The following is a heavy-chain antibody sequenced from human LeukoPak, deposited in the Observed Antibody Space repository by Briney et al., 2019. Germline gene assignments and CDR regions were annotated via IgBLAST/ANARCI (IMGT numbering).Heavy chain of an antibody. V-gene: IGHV3-30*03. CDR2: ISYDGTNM. CDR1: GFTFDDYG. D-gene: IGHD6-13*01. CDR3: VRDSPDSSSWCAFEI. Sequence: EGSLRLSCAASGFTFDDYGMSWVRQAPGKGLEWVAVISYDGTNMYYADSVKGRFTISRDNSKNTLDLQMNSLRAEDTAVYYCVRDSPDSSSWCAFEIWGQGTMVTVSS. J-gene: IGHJ3*02.